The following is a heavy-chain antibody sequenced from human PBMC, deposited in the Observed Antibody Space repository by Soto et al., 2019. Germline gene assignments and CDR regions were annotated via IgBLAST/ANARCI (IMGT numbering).Heavy chain of an antibody. Sequence: TGGSLRLSCAASGFTFSSYSMNWVRQAPGKGLEWVSYISSSSSTIYYADSVKGRFTISRDNAKNSLYLQMNSLRDEDTAVYYCARDHAPLRFLEWFSCFDYWGQGTLVTVSS. CDR2: ISSSSSTI. J-gene: IGHJ4*02. CDR3: ARDHAPLRFLEWFSCFDY. CDR1: GFTFSSYS. V-gene: IGHV3-48*02. D-gene: IGHD3-3*01.